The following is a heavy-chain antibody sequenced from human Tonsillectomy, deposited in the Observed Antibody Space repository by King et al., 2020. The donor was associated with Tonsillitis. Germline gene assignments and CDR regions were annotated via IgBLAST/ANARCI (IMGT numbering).Heavy chain of an antibody. V-gene: IGHV1-18*01. CDR2: ISGYNGNT. CDR1: GYNFISYG. J-gene: IGHJ3*02. Sequence: QLVQSGAEVEKPGASVKVSCKASGYNFISYGITWVRQAPGQGLEWMGWISGYNGNTNYAQKFQGRVTMTSDTSTSTVYMELRSLRSDDTAVYYCARGRSGTRAAFDIWGQGTMVTVSS. D-gene: IGHD1-1*01. CDR3: ARGRSGTRAAFDI.